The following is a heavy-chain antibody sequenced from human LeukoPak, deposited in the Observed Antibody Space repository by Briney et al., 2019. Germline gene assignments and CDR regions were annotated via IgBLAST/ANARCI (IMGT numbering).Heavy chain of an antibody. CDR2: ISSSGINL. V-gene: IGHV3-23*01. CDR3: AKCARAPEGGSGWCNWFDP. D-gene: IGHD3-3*01. Sequence: GGSLRLSCAASGFTVSNYAMNWVRQAPGKGLEWVSAISSSGINLQYTDSVKGGCSISRDNSKKTLYLKMKSLRGEDTDVYYWAKCARAPEGGSGWCNWFDPWGQGALVTVSS. CDR1: GFTVSNYA. J-gene: IGHJ5*02.